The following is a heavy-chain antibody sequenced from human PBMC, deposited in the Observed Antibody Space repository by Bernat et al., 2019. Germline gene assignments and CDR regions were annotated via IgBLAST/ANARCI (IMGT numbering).Heavy chain of an antibody. CDR2: ISSSSSYI. CDR3: ARDRVVAATPRY. D-gene: IGHD2-15*01. V-gene: IGHV3-21*01. CDR1: GFTFSSYS. J-gene: IGHJ4*02. Sequence: EVQLVESGGGLVKPGGSLRLSCAASGFTFSSYSMNWVRQAPGKGLEWVSSISSSSSYIYYADSVKGRFTISRDNAKNSLYRQMNSLRAEDTAVYYCARDRVVAATPRYWGQGTLVTVSS.